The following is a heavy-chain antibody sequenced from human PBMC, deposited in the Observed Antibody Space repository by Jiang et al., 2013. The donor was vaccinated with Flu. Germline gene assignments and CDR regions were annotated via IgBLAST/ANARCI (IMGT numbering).Heavy chain of an antibody. CDR2: FYYSGSS. J-gene: IGHJ4*02. CDR3: ARHFQWEVVGIDY. Sequence: GPGLVKASETLSLTCTVSGGSISSSTFFWGWIRQSPGKGLEWIGSFYYSGSSYYTPSLKSRVSISVETSKNQFSLKLTSVTAADTAVYYCARHFQWEVVGIDYWGQGNPGHRLL. D-gene: IGHD1-26*01. V-gene: IGHV4-39*01. CDR1: GGSISSSTFF.